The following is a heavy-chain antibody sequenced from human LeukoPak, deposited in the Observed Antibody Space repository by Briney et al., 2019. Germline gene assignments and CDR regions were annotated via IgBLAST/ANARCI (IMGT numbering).Heavy chain of an antibody. D-gene: IGHD1-26*01. CDR2: IIPIFGTA. Sequence: GASVKVSCKVSGYTLTELSMHWVRQAPGQGLEWMGGIIPIFGTANYAQKFQGRVTITADESTSTAYMELSSLRSEDTAVYYCASGVGAEDAFDIWGQGTMVTASS. J-gene: IGHJ3*02. CDR3: ASGVGAEDAFDI. CDR1: GYTLTELS. V-gene: IGHV1-69*13.